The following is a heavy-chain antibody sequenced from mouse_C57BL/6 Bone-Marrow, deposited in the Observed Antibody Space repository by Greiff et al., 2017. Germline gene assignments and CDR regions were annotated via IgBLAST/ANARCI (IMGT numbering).Heavy chain of an antibody. CDR1: GFTFSDYY. Sequence: EVQVVESGGGLVQPGGSLKLSCAASGFTFSDYYMYWVRQTPEKRLEWVAYISNGGGSTYYPDTVKGRFTISRDNAKNTLYLQMSRLKSEDTAMYYCARQLRLGYFDYWGQGTTLTVSS. CDR3: ARQLRLGYFDY. J-gene: IGHJ2*01. V-gene: IGHV5-12*01. CDR2: ISNGGGST. D-gene: IGHD1-1*01.